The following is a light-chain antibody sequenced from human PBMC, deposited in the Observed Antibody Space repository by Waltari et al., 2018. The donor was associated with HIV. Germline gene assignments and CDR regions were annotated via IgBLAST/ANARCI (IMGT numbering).Light chain of an antibody. CDR1: YFNIGKSS. CDR3: GTWDTSLSVGI. CDR2: DSN. Sequence: QSVLTQPPSVSAAPGQKVIISCSGGYFNIGKSSVSWYQQLPGTAPKLLIYDSNRRPSGIPNRFSGSKSCTSATLAITGLQSGDEADYFCGTWDTSLSVGIFGGGTKLTVL. J-gene: IGLJ2*01. V-gene: IGLV1-51*01.